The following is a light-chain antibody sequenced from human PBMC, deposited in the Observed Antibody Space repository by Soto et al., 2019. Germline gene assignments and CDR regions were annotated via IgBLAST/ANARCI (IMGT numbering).Light chain of an antibody. CDR2: WAS. J-gene: IGKJ2*01. Sequence: DIVMTQSPDSLAVSLGERATINCRSSQRVLYSSNNKNYLAWYQQKPGQPPKLLIYWASTRQSGVPDRFSGSGSGTDFTLTISSLQAEDVAVYYCQQYYPTPPTTFGQGTKLGIK. CDR1: QRVLYSSNNKNY. V-gene: IGKV4-1*01. CDR3: QQYYPTPPTT.